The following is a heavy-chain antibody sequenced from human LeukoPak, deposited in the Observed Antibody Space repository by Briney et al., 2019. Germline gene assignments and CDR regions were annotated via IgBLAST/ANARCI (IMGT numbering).Heavy chain of an antibody. Sequence: SETLSLTCTVSGGSIRSYYWTWIRQPPGKGLECIGYISSSGSPNYNPSLRSRVIISVDTSKNQFSVKLTSVTAADTAVYYCARSVEDDYVWGDSRYGGYHLDYWGQGILVTVSS. CDR3: ARSVEDDYVWGDSRYGGYHLDY. CDR1: GGSIRSYY. V-gene: IGHV4-59*01. J-gene: IGHJ4*02. CDR2: ISSSGSP. D-gene: IGHD3-16*02.